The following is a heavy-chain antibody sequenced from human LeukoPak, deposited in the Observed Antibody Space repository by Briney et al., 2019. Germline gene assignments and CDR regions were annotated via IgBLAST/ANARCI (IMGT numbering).Heavy chain of an antibody. CDR3: ARASSGYDSYYYYYYMGV. Sequence: PSETLSLTCTVSGGSISSGSYYWSWIRQPAGKGLEWIGRIYTSGSTNYNPSLKSRVTISVDTSKNQFSLKLSSVTAADTAVYYCARASSGYDSYYYYYYMGVWGKGTTVTVSS. CDR2: IYTSGST. J-gene: IGHJ6*03. CDR1: GGSISSGSYY. D-gene: IGHD5-12*01. V-gene: IGHV4-61*02.